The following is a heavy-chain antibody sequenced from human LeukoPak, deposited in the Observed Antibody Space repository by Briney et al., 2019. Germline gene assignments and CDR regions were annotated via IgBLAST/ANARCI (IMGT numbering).Heavy chain of an antibody. D-gene: IGHD3-10*01. CDR1: GFTVSSNY. V-gene: IGHV3-53*01. Sequence: PGGSLRLSCAASGFTVSSNYMSWVRQAPGKGLEWVSVIYSGGSTYYADSVKGRFTISRDNSKNTLYLQMSSLRAEDTAVYCCARDGSLDGSGTSLDYWGQGTLVTVSS. CDR2: IYSGGST. CDR3: ARDGSLDGSGTSLDY. J-gene: IGHJ4*02.